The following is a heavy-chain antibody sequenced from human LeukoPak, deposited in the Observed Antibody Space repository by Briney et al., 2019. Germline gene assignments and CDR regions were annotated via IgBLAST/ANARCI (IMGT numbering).Heavy chain of an antibody. CDR3: ARACNSTSCYTGGFDY. CDR2: IYPGDSDT. D-gene: IGHD2-2*02. Sequence: GESLKISCKGSGYSFTSYWIGWVRQMPGKGLEWMGIIYPGDSDTSYSPSFQGQVTISADKSISTAYLQWSSLKASDTAMYYCARACNSTSCYTGGFDYWGQGTLVTVSS. CDR1: GYSFTSYW. J-gene: IGHJ4*02. V-gene: IGHV5-51*01.